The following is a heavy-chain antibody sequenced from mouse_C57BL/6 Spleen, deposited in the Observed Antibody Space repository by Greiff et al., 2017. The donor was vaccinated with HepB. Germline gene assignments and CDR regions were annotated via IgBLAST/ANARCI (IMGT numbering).Heavy chain of an antibody. Sequence: QVQLQQPGAELVKPGASVKLSCKASGYTFTSYWMHWVKQRPGRGLEWIGRIDPNSGGTKYNEKFKSKATLTVDKPSSTAYMQLSILTSEDSAVYYCARSRYSTPPYYAMDYWGQGTSVTVSS. J-gene: IGHJ4*01. CDR3: ARSRYSTPPYYAMDY. CDR2: IDPNSGGT. CDR1: GYTFTSYW. D-gene: IGHD2-5*01. V-gene: IGHV1-72*01.